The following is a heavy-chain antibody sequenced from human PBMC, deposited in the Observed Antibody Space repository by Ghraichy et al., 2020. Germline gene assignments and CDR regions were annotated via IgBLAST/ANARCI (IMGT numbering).Heavy chain of an antibody. CDR2: ISGSGGST. Sequence: GESLNISCAASGFTFSSYAMSWVRQAPGKGLEWVSAISGSGGSTYYADSVKGRFTISRDNSKNTLYLQMNSLRAEDTAVYYCAKGPDCSSTSCYYYYYYMDVWGKGTTVTVSS. J-gene: IGHJ6*03. CDR3: AKGPDCSSTSCYYYYYYMDV. CDR1: GFTFSSYA. V-gene: IGHV3-23*01. D-gene: IGHD2-2*01.